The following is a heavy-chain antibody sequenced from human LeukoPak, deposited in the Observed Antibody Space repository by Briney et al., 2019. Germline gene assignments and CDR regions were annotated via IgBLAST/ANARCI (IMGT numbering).Heavy chain of an antibody. CDR3: ARVSSGLYDPGPYFDY. V-gene: IGHV4-39*07. CDR2: IYYSGST. Sequence: PSETLSLTFTVSGGSISSSSYYWGWSRQPPGKGLGWNGSIYYSGSTYYNPSLKSRVTISVDTSKNQFSLKLSSVTAADTAVYYCARVSSGLYDPGPYFDYWGQGTLVTVSS. J-gene: IGHJ4*02. CDR1: GGSISSSSYY. D-gene: IGHD6-19*01.